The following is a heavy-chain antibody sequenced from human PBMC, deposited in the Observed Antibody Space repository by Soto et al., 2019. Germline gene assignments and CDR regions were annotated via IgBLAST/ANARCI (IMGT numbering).Heavy chain of an antibody. J-gene: IGHJ5*02. CDR2: ITSDGKSK. Sequence: GGSLRLSCAASGFNFSNHWMHWVRQRPAEGLVWVSRITSDGKSKAYAESVKGRFAISRDNAKNTLYLQMNGLTAEDTAVYYCARESGDWPLNRFNTWGQGTLVTVSS. CDR1: GFNFSNHW. CDR3: ARESGDWPLNRFNT. V-gene: IGHV3-74*01. D-gene: IGHD2-21*02.